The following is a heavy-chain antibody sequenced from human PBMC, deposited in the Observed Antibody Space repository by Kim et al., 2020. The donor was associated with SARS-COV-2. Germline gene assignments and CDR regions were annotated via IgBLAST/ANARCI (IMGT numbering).Heavy chain of an antibody. Sequence: GGSLRLSCAASGFPFIHYVMTWVRQAPGKGLEWVSSITGDCDDTYYADSVRGRFTISRDNSKNTLYLQMNSLRADDTAEYYCAKDLRGGNIFRYFDSWGEGTLVTVSS. CDR3: AKDLRGGNIFRYFDS. CDR1: GFPFIHYV. CDR2: ITGDCDDT. V-gene: IGHV3-23*01. D-gene: IGHD3-9*01. J-gene: IGHJ4*02.